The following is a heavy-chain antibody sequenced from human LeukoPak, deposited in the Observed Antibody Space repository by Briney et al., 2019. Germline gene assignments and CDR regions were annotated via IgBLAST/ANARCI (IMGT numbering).Heavy chain of an antibody. J-gene: IGHJ6*02. CDR3: ARFGYCSSTSCFIHYYYYGMDV. V-gene: IGHV3-21*01. CDR1: GFTFSSYN. CDR2: ISSSSSYI. D-gene: IGHD2-2*01. Sequence: GGSLRLSCAASGFTFSSYNMNWVRQAPGKGLEWVSSISSSSSYIYYADSVKGRFTISRDNAKNSLYLQMNSLRAEDTAVYYCARFGYCSSTSCFIHYYYYGMDVWGQGTTVTVSS.